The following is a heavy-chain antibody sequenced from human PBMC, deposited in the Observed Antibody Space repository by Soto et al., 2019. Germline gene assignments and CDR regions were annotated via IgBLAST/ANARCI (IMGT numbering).Heavy chain of an antibody. CDR2: ISYDGSNK. D-gene: IGHD2-2*01. CDR1: GFTFSSYG. V-gene: IGHV3-30*18. CDR3: AKEIIVVVPAAMRGMDV. Sequence: GGSLRLSCAASGFTFSSYGMHWVRQAPGKGLEWVAVISYDGSNKYYADSVKGRFTISRGNSKNTLYLQMNSLRAEDTAVYYCAKEIIVVVPAAMRGMDVWGQGTTVTVSS. J-gene: IGHJ6*02.